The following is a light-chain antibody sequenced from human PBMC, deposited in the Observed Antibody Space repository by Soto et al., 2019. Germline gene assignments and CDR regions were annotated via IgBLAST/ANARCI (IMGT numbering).Light chain of an antibody. CDR3: QQYASSPRT. Sequence: EIVMTQSPATLSVFPGERATLSCRASQSVSSNLAWYQQKPGQAPRLLIYDASSRATGIPDRFSGSGSGTDFTLTISRLEPEDFAVYYCQQYASSPRTFGQGTKVDI. V-gene: IGKV3-20*01. CDR2: DAS. J-gene: IGKJ1*01. CDR1: QSVSSN.